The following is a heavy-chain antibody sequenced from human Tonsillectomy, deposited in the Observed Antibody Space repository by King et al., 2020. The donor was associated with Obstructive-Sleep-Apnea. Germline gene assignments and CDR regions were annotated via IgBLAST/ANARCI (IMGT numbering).Heavy chain of an antibody. CDR3: TRGSAAAYFDY. CDR1: EFTFSNAW. V-gene: IGHV3-15*01. D-gene: IGHD6-13*01. CDR2: IRTKTDGASK. Sequence: VQLVEAGGGLVKAEGSLRLSCAASEFTFSNAWMSWVRQVPGKGLEWVGRIRTKTDGASKDYAAPVKGRFILSRDDSKNTLYLQMNSLKIEDTAVYYCTRGSAAAYFDYWGQGTLVTVSS. J-gene: IGHJ4*02.